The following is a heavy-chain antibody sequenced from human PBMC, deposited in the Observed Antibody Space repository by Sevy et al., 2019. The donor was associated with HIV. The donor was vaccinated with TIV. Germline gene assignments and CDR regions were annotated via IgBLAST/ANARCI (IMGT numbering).Heavy chain of an antibody. V-gene: IGHV4-38-2*02. CDR3: ARGSGMAGYSYGLFDY. D-gene: IGHD5-18*01. J-gene: IGHJ4*02. CDR2: IYHSGST. CDR1: GYSISSGYY. Sequence: SETLSLTCTVSGYSISSGYYWGWIRQPPGKGLEWIGSIYHSGSTYYNPSLKSRVTISVDTSKNQFSLKLSSVTAADTAVYYCARGSGMAGYSYGLFDYWGQGTLVTVSS.